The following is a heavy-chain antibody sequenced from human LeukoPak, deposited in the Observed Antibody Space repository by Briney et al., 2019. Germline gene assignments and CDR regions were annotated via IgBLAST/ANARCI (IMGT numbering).Heavy chain of an antibody. J-gene: IGHJ4*02. CDR3: ARGYGDYLDY. Sequence: SETLSLTCAVYGGSFSGYYWSWIRQPPGERLEWIGYIYYSGSTNYNPSLKSRVTISVDTSKNQFSLKLSSVTAADTAVYYCARGYGDYLDYWGQGTLVTVSS. V-gene: IGHV4-59*01. CDR1: GGSFSGYY. CDR2: IYYSGST. D-gene: IGHD4-17*01.